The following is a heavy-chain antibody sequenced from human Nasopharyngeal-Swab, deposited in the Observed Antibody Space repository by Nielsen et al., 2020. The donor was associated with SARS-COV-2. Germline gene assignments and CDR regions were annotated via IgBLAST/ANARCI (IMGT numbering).Heavy chain of an antibody. Sequence: WIRQPPGKGLEWIGYIYYSGSTYYNPSLKSRVTKSVDTSKNQFSLKLSSVTAADTAVYYCARAYRGITMIVGVFEYFDYWGQGTLVTVSS. CDR3: ARAYRGITMIVGVFEYFDY. D-gene: IGHD3-22*01. J-gene: IGHJ4*02. CDR2: IYYSGST. V-gene: IGHV4-30-4*01.